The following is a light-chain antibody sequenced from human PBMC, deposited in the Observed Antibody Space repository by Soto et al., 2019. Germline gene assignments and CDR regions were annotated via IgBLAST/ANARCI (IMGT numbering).Light chain of an antibody. CDR3: QQYENLPT. CDR2: DAS. J-gene: IGKJ5*01. CDR1: ERINNY. V-gene: IGKV1-33*01. Sequence: DIHMTQSPSSLSASVGYRFTITCRASERINNYLNWYQQKPGRAPKLLIYDASNLEAGVPSTLRGSGSGTDFTFTISRLQPEDIATYYCQQYENLPTFGQGTRLEIK.